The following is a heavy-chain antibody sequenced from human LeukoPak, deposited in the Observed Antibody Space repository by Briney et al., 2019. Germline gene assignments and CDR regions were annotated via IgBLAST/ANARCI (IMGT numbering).Heavy chain of an antibody. CDR2: INHSGST. V-gene: IGHV4-34*01. CDR3: AINLGTYSSSWGAFDI. CDR1: GGSFSGYY. J-gene: IGHJ3*02. D-gene: IGHD6-6*01. Sequence: SETLSLTCAVYGGSFSGYYWSWIRQPPGKGLEWIGEINHSGSTNYNPSLKSRVTISVDTSKNQFSLKLSSVTAADTAVYYCAINLGTYSSSWGAFDIWGQGTMVTVSS.